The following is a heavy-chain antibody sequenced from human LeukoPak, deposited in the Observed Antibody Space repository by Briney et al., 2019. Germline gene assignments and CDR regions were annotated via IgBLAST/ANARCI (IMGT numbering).Heavy chain of an antibody. CDR2: ITSSSSYI. V-gene: IGHV3-21*01. D-gene: IGHD6-19*01. J-gene: IGHJ4*02. Sequence: GGSLRLSCAGSGFSFSSYSMNWVRQAPGKGLEWVSSITSSSSYIYYADSVKGRFTLSRDNAKKSVYLQMNSLGAEDTAVYYCARGSTYSSGWYTGFDYWGQGTLVTVSS. CDR3: ARGSTYSSGWYTGFDY. CDR1: GFSFSSYS.